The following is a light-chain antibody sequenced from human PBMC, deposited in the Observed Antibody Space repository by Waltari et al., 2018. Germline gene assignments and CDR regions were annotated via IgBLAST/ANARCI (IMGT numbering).Light chain of an antibody. J-gene: IGLJ1*01. Sequence: QSVLTQPPSASGTPGQRVTISCSGSSSNIGSNTVNWYQQLPGTAPKLLIYSNHQRPSGGPARFSGSKSGTSASLASSGRQSEDEADYYCAAWDDSLNGFYVFGTGTKVTVL. CDR2: SNH. CDR3: AAWDDSLNGFYV. CDR1: SSNIGSNT. V-gene: IGLV1-44*01.